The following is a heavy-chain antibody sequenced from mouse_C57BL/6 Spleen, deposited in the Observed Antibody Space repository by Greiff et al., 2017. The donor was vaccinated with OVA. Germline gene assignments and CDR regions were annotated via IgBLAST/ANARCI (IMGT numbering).Heavy chain of an antibody. D-gene: IGHD2-10*01. J-gene: IGHJ4*01. Sequence: QVQLKESGPGLVQPSQSLSITCTVSGFSLTSYGVHWVRQSPGKGLEWLGVIWSGGSTDYNAAFISRLSISKDNSKSQVFFKMNSLQADDTAIYYCATPYYGNYLYYAMDYWGQGTSVTVSS. CDR2: IWSGGST. CDR3: ATPYYGNYLYYAMDY. CDR1: GFSLTSYG. V-gene: IGHV2-2*01.